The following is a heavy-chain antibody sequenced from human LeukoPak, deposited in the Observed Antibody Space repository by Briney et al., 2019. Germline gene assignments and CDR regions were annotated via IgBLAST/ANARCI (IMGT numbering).Heavy chain of an antibody. CDR2: IKQDGSDK. CDR3: ARGGGHLDC. D-gene: IGHD4-23*01. CDR1: GFTFSDYA. V-gene: IGHV3-7*03. Sequence: PGGSLRLSCAASGFTFSDYAMSWVRQAPGKGLEWVANIKQDGSDKYYLTSVRGRFTISRDNAKNSLFLQMNSLRVEDTAVYYCARGGGHLDCWGQGTLVTVSS. J-gene: IGHJ4*02.